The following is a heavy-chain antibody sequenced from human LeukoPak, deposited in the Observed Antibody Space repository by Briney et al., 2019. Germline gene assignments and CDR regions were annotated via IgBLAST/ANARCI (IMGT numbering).Heavy chain of an antibody. CDR2: ISSSSSYI. Sequence: GGSLRLSCAASGFTFSSYSMNWVRQAPGKGLEWVSSISSSSSYIYYADSVKGRFTVSRDNAKNSLYLQMNSLRAEDTAVYYCAELGITMIGGVWGKGTTVTISS. CDR3: AELGITMIGGV. D-gene: IGHD3-10*02. CDR1: GFTFSSYS. V-gene: IGHV3-21*01. J-gene: IGHJ6*04.